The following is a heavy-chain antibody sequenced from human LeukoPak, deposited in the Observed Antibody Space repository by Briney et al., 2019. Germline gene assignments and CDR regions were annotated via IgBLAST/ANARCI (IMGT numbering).Heavy chain of an antibody. D-gene: IGHD6-25*01. CDR2: IYSGGII. Sequence: PGGFLRLSCAASGFTVSSNYMSWVRQAPGKGLEWVSVIYSGGIINYAESVKGRFTISRDSSKNTVYLQMISLRAEDTAVYYCASGYYFDYWGQGTLVTVSS. CDR3: ASGYYFDY. J-gene: IGHJ4*02. V-gene: IGHV3-53*01. CDR1: GFTVSSNY.